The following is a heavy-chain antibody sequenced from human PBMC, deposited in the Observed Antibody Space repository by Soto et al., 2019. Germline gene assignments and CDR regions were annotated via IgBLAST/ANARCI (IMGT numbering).Heavy chain of an antibody. CDR1: GGSISSSSYY. Sequence: PSETLSLTCTVSGGSISSSSYYWGWIRQPPGKGLEWIGSIYYSGSTYYNPSLKSRVTISVDTSKNQFSLKLSSVTAADTAVYYRARHTPALSISAHWGQGTLVTVSS. CDR2: IYYSGST. CDR3: ARHTPALSISAH. J-gene: IGHJ4*02. V-gene: IGHV4-39*01. D-gene: IGHD2-15*01.